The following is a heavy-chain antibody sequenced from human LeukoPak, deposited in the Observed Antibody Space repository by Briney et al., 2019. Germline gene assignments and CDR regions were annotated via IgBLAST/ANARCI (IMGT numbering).Heavy chain of an antibody. J-gene: IGHJ4*02. CDR3: AGLYSGYEFDY. V-gene: IGHV4-59*01. Sequence: SETLSLTCSVSGGSISSFYWSWIRQPPGKGLEWIGYSSYSGSANYNPSLKSRVTISVDTFKNQIPLKVSSVTAADTAVYYCAGLYSGYEFDYWGQGTLVTVSS. CDR2: SSYSGSA. D-gene: IGHD5-12*01. CDR1: GGSISSFY.